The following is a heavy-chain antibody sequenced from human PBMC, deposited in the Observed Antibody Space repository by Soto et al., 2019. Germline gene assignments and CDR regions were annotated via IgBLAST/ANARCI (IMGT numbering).Heavy chain of an antibody. J-gene: IGHJ5*02. CDR3: ARGRGGNNWFDP. V-gene: IGHV1-18*01. Sequence: QVQLVQSGAEVKKPGASVKVSCKASGYTFTSYGISWVRQAPGQGLEWMGWISAYNGNTNYAQKRAGIATMTPDPSTSTAYMELRSLRADDTAVYYCARGRGGNNWFDPWGQGTLVTVSS. CDR2: ISAYNGNT. CDR1: GYTFTSYG. D-gene: IGHD3-16*01.